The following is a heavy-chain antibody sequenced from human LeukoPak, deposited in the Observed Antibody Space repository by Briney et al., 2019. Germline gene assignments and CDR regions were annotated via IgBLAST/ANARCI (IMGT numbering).Heavy chain of an antibody. CDR2: ISAYNGNT. CDR3: AKDWHILTGRNCFDP. J-gene: IGHJ5*02. CDR1: GYTFTSYG. Sequence: GASVKVSCKAPGYTFTSYGISWVRQAPGQGLEWMGWISAYNGNTNYAQKLQGRVTMTTDTSTSTAYMELRSLRFDDTAIYYCAKDWHILTGRNCFDPWGQGTLVTVSS. D-gene: IGHD3-9*01. V-gene: IGHV1-18*01.